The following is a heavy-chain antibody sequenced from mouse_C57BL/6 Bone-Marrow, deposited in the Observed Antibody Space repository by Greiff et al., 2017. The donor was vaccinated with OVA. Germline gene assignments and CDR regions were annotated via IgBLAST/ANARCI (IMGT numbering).Heavy chain of an antibody. CDR1: GFNIKDDY. V-gene: IGHV14-4*01. CDR3: TLNWDGSYAMDY. J-gene: IGHJ4*01. CDR2: IDPENGDT. D-gene: IGHD4-1*01. Sequence: EVQLQQSGAELVRPGASVKLSCTASGFNIKDDYMHWVKQRPEQGLEWIGWIDPENGDTEYASKFQGKATITADTSSNTAYLQLSSLTSEDTAVYYCTLNWDGSYAMDYWGQGTSVTVSS.